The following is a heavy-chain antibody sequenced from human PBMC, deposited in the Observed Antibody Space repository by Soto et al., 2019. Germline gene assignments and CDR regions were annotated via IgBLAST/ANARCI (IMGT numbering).Heavy chain of an antibody. J-gene: IGHJ5*02. D-gene: IGHD3-3*01. CDR3: ARARRFLEWLLGP. V-gene: IGHV4-34*01. CDR1: GGSFSGYY. CDR2: INHSGST. Sequence: SETLSLTCAVYGGSFSGYYWSWIRQPPGKGLEWIGEINHSGSTNYNPSLKSRVTISVDTSKNQFSLKLSSVTAADTAVYYCARARRFLEWLLGPWGQGNLVT.